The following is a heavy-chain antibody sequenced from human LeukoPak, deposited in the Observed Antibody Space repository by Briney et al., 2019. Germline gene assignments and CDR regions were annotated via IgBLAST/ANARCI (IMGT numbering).Heavy chain of an antibody. J-gene: IGHJ5*02. Sequence: ASVKVSCKVSGYTLTELSMHWVRQAPGKGLEWMGGFDPEDGETIYAQKFQGRVTMTRDTSISTAYMELSRLRSDDTAVYYCARDFQLGLLLWFGVGWFDPWGQGTLVTVSS. CDR3: ARDFQLGLLLWFGVGWFDP. D-gene: IGHD3-10*01. V-gene: IGHV1-24*01. CDR1: GYTLTELS. CDR2: FDPEDGET.